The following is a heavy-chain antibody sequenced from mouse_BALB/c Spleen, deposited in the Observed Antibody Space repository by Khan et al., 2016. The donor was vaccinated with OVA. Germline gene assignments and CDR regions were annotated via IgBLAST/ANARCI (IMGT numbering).Heavy chain of an antibody. CDR2: ISYSGVT. J-gene: IGHJ2*01. D-gene: IGHD1-1*01. V-gene: IGHV3-2*02. Sequence: VQLQQSGPGLVKPSLSLSLTCTVTGYSITSGYAWNWIRQFPGNKLEWMGYISYSGVTSYTPSLKSRISITRDTSKNQFFLQLNSVTTEDTATYYCARGNYYGYYFDYWGQGTTLTVSS. CDR1: GYSITSGYA. CDR3: ARGNYYGYYFDY.